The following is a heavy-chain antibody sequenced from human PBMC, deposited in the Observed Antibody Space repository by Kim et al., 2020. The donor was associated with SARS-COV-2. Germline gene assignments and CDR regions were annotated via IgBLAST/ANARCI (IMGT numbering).Heavy chain of an antibody. CDR3: ARDLVVRGADI. CDR2: IYSGGST. CDR1: GFTVSSNY. Sequence: GGSLRLSCAASGFTVSSNYMSWVRLAPGKGLEWVSVIYSGGSTFYADSVNGRFTISRDNSKNTLYLQMNSRRAEDTAVYYCARDLVVRGADIWGQGTMVTVSS. V-gene: IGHV3-66*01. J-gene: IGHJ3*02. D-gene: IGHD3-10*01.